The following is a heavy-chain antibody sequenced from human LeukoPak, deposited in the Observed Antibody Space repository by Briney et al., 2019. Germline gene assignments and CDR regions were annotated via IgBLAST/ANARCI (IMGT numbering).Heavy chain of an antibody. CDR2: IHHSGST. D-gene: IGHD1-1*01. CDR1: GDSIGSDKW. J-gene: IGHJ4*02. V-gene: IGHV4-4*02. Sequence: SETLSLTCGVSGDSIGSDKWWTWVRQPPGKGLEWIGEIHHSGSTNYNPSLKSRVTMSVDKSYNQFSLNLNSVTAADTAVYYCARGGNWASDYWGQGTLVTVSS. CDR3: ARGGNWASDY.